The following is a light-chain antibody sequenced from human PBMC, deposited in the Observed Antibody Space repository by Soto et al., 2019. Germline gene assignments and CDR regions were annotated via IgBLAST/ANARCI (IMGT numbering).Light chain of an antibody. J-gene: IGKJ4*01. CDR1: QSLLHSNGYNY. V-gene: IGKV2-28*01. Sequence: DIVMIQSPLSLPVTPGEPASISCRSSQSLLHSNGYNYLDWYLQKPAQSPQLLIYLGSNRASGVPDRFKGSGSGTDFTRKISRVEAEDVGVYYCMQALQTPPTFGGGTKVEIK. CDR2: LGS. CDR3: MQALQTPPT.